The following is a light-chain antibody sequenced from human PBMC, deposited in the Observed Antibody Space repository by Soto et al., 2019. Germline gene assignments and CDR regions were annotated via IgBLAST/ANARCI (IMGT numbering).Light chain of an antibody. CDR2: GAS. V-gene: IGKV3-20*01. CDR3: QHYRTS. J-gene: IGKJ4*01. CDR1: QSVSSSY. Sequence: EIVLTQSPGTLCLSPGERATLSCRASQSVSSSYLAWYQQKPGQAPRQLIYGASSRATGIPDRFSGSGSGTDFTLTITRLEPEDFAVYYCQHYRTSFGGGTRVEIK.